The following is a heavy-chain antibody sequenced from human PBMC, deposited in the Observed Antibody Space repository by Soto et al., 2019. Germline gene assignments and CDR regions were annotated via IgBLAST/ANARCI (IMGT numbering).Heavy chain of an antibody. Sequence: SETLSLTCAVSGGSLSSGGYSWSWIRQPPGKGLECIGYIYHSGSTYYNPSLKSRVTISVDKSKNQFSLKLSSVTAADTAVYYCARADRCLPLDYLGQGTLVTVSS. V-gene: IGHV4-30-2*01. CDR2: IYHSGST. CDR1: GGSLSSGGYS. D-gene: IGHD3-22*01. CDR3: ARADRCLPLDY. J-gene: IGHJ4*02.